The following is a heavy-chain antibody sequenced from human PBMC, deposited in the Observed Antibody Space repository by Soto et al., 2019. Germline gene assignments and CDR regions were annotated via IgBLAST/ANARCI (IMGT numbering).Heavy chain of an antibody. V-gene: IGHV4-61*01. Sequence: QVQLQESGPGLVKPSETLSLTCTVSGGSVSSGSYYWSWIRQPPGKGLEWIGYIYYSGRTNYNPSLKSRVTISVDTSKNQFSLKLSSVTAADTAVYYCASQLHLTGWFDPWGQGTLVTVSS. CDR2: IYYSGRT. CDR1: GGSVSSGSYY. D-gene: IGHD2-21*01. CDR3: ASQLHLTGWFDP. J-gene: IGHJ5*02.